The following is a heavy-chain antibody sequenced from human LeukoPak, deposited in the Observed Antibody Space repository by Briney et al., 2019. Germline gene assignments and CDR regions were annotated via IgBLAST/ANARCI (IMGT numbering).Heavy chain of an antibody. CDR3: ARHDGGYGPFDY. J-gene: IGHJ4*02. CDR1: GFTFSTYA. CDR2: ISSNGGDT. D-gene: IGHD5-12*01. V-gene: IGHV3-64*04. Sequence: GGSLRLSCSASGFTFSTYAMHWVRQAPGEGLEYVSAISSNGGDTYYADSVQGRFTISRDNSKNTLYLQMNSLRAEDTAVYYCARHDGGYGPFDYWGQGTLVTVSS.